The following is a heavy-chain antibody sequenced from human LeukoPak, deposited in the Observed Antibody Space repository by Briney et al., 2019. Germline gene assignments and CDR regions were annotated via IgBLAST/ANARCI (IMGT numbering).Heavy chain of an antibody. D-gene: IGHD3-3*01. CDR1: GFTFSSYS. CDR3: ARVGYYDFWSGTLKDYYMDV. Sequence: GGSLRLSCAASGFTFSSYSMNWVRQAPGKGLEWVSYISSSSSTIYYADSVKGRFTISRDNAKNSLYLQMNSLRAEDTAEYYCARVGYYDFWSGTLKDYYMDVWGKGTTVTVSS. CDR2: ISSSSSTI. V-gene: IGHV3-48*01. J-gene: IGHJ6*03.